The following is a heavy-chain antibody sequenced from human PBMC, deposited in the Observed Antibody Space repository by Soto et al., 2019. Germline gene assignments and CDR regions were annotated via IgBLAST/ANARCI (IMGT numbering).Heavy chain of an antibody. CDR2: ISAYNGNT. Sequence: QVQLVQSGAEVKKPGASVKVSCKASGYTFTSYGISWVRQAPGQGLEWMGWISAYNGNTNYAQKLQGRVTMTTDTSTSTAYMELRSLRSDDTAVYYCARERRPRITICGVVTTGGGYYYYGMDVWGQGTTVPVSS. CDR1: GYTFTSYG. J-gene: IGHJ6*02. D-gene: IGHD3-3*01. V-gene: IGHV1-18*01. CDR3: ARERRPRITICGVVTTGGGYYYYGMDV.